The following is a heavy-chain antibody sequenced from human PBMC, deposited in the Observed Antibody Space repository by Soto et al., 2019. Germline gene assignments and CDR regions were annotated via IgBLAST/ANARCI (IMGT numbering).Heavy chain of an antibody. J-gene: IGHJ4*02. CDR1: YGSIVGRGYS. CDR2: TYHTGTA. CDR3: ARDRRSYYSDGSGLDF. V-gene: IGHV4-30-2*01. D-gene: IGHD3-22*01. Sequence: SEPLCHSKAVSYGSIVGRGYSRTLIRQTPGKGLEWVGHTYHTGTAYYSPSLKSRVTISVDTSKNQFSLKLTSATAADTAVYYCARDRRSYYSDGSGLDFWGQGTLVTVSS.